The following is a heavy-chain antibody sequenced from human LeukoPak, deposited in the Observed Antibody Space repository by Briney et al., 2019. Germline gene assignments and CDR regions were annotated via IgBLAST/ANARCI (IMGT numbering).Heavy chain of an antibody. CDR3: ARYGDPAAMGWVFDY. V-gene: IGHV4-38-2*02. D-gene: IGHD2-2*01. Sequence: KSSETLSLTCTVSGYSISSGYYWGWIRQPPGKGLEWIGSIYHSGSTYYNPSLKSRVTISVDTSKNQFSLKLSSVTAADTAVYYCARYGDPAAMGWVFDYWGQGTLVTVSS. CDR2: IYHSGST. J-gene: IGHJ4*02. CDR1: GYSISSGYY.